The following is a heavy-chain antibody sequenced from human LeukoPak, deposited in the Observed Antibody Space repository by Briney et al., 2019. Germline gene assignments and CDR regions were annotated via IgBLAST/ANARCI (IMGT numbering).Heavy chain of an antibody. D-gene: IGHD6-13*01. V-gene: IGHV4-4*09. Sequence: SETLSLTCTVSGGSISSFYWSWIRQPPGKGLEWIGYIYTSGSTNYSPSLKSRVTISVDTSKNQFSLKLSSVTAADTAVYYCARCKQLDYYYYYYMDVWGKGTTVTVSS. CDR3: ARCKQLDYYYYYYMDV. CDR2: IYTSGST. CDR1: GGSISSFY. J-gene: IGHJ6*03.